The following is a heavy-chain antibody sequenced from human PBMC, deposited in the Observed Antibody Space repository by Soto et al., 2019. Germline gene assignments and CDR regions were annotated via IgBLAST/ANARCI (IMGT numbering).Heavy chain of an antibody. V-gene: IGHV3-64*01. D-gene: IGHD2-21*01. J-gene: IGHJ6*02. CDR3: ARRIPFGYGMDV. Sequence: EVQLVESGGGLVQPGGSLRLSCAPSGFTFSSYAMHWVRQAPGKGLEYVSAITSNGGNTDYASSVKGRFTISRDNSKNTLYLQMGSLRAEDMAVYYCARRIPFGYGMDVWGQGTTVTVSS. CDR1: GFTFSSYA. CDR2: ITSNGGNT.